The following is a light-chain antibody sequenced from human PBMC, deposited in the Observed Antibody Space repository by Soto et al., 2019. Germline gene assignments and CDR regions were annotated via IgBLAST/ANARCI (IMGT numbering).Light chain of an antibody. Sequence: QSALTQPASVSGSPGQSITISCTGTSSDVGGYNYVSWYQHHPGKAPKLIIYDVTNRPSGVSDRFSGSKSGNTASLTISGLQAEDDDYYYCSSYTGSSTQVFGGGTKLTVL. J-gene: IGLJ2*01. CDR3: SSYTGSSTQV. V-gene: IGLV2-14*03. CDR1: SSDVGGYNY. CDR2: DVT.